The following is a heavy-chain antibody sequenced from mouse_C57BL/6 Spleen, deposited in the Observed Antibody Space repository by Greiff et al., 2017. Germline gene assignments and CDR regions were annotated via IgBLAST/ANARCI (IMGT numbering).Heavy chain of an antibody. CDR3: ARSLYKGFDEWFAD. J-gene: IGHJ3*01. V-gene: IGHV7-3*01. CDR2: ISNKANGYTT. Sequence: EVQVVESGGGLVQPGGSLSLSCAASGFTFTDYYMSWVRQPPGKALEWLGFISNKANGYTTECSASVKGRFTISRATSQSILYLQIIALRAEDSSTDYCARSLYKGFDEWFADWGKGTMVTVSA. CDR1: GFTFTDYY. D-gene: IGHD1-1*01.